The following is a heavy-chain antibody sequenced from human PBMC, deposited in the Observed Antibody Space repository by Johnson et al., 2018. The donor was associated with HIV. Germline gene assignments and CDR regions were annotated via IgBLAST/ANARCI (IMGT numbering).Heavy chain of an antibody. J-gene: IGHJ3*02. CDR2: LSGSGGST. Sequence: VQLVESGGGLVQPGGSLRLSCAASGFTFSSYAMRLVRQAPVKGLAWVSALSGSGGSTYYADSVKGRFTISRDNSKNTLYLQMNSLRVEDTAVYYWARDRITIFGVVTLDAFDIWGQGTMVTVSS. V-gene: IGHV3-23*04. CDR3: ARDRITIFGVVTLDAFDI. D-gene: IGHD3-3*01. CDR1: GFTFSSYA.